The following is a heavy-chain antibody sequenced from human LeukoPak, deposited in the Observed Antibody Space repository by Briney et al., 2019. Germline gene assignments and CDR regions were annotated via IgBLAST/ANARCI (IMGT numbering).Heavy chain of an antibody. CDR2: IIPIFGTA. Sequence: EASVTVSCTASGYTFTSYAFSWVRQAPGQGLEWMGGIIPIFGTANYAQKFQGRVTITADESTSTAYMELSSLRSEDTAVYYCARDQYSSSWYVKLGHYGMDVWGQGTTVTVSS. D-gene: IGHD6-13*01. CDR3: ARDQYSSSWYVKLGHYGMDV. J-gene: IGHJ6*02. CDR1: GYTFTSYA. V-gene: IGHV1-69*13.